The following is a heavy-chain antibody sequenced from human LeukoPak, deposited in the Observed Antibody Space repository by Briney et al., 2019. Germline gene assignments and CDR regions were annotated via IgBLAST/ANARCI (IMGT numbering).Heavy chain of an antibody. CDR1: GFTFSSYA. CDR3: ARDLGIDFWSDSYYYGMDV. Sequence: GGSLRLSCAASGFTFSSYAMHWVRQAPGKGLEWVAVISYDGSNKYYADSVKGRFTISRDNSKNTLYLQMNSLRAEDTAVHYCARDLGIDFWSDSYYYGMDVWGQGTTVTVSS. D-gene: IGHD3-3*01. CDR2: ISYDGSNK. V-gene: IGHV3-30-3*01. J-gene: IGHJ6*02.